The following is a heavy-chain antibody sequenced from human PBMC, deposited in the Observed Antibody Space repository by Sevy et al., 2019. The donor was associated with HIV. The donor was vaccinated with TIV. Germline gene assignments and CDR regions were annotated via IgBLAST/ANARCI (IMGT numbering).Heavy chain of an antibody. J-gene: IGHJ4*02. V-gene: IGHV1-24*01. D-gene: IGHD3-3*01. CDR2: FDPEDGET. Sequence: SSVKVSCKVSGYTLTELSMHWVRQAPGKGLEWMGGFDPEDGETIYAQKFQGRVTMTEDTSTDTAYMALSSLRSEDTAVSYTETVTGSITIFGVAKAGYYFDYWGQGNLVTVSS. CDR3: ETVTGSITIFGVAKAGYYFDY. CDR1: GYTLTELS.